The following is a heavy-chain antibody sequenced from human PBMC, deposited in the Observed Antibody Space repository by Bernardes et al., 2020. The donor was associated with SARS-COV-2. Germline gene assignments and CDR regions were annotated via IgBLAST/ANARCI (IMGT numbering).Heavy chain of an antibody. CDR2: ISYGGTNK. V-gene: IGHV3-30-3*02. CDR1: GFSFSSYA. D-gene: IGHD6-19*01. J-gene: IGHJ4*02. Sequence: GGSLRLSCAASGFSFSSYAMHWVRQAPGKGLEWVAVISYGGTNKYYADSVKGRFTISRDNSKNTLYLQMNSLRPEDTALYYCASARESFRIAVAGHIDYWIQGTIATISS. CDR3: ASARESFRIAVAGHIDY.